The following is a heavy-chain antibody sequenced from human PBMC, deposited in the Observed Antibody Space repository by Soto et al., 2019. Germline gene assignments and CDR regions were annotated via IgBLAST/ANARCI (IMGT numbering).Heavy chain of an antibody. J-gene: IGHJ5*02. CDR1: GCSISSSSYY. D-gene: IGHD6-13*01. CDR3: ARHGIAAAGTQSSGYYYFDP. Sequence: SETLSLTCTVSGCSISSSSYYWGWIRQPPGKGLEWIGSIYYSGSTYYNPSLKSRVTISVDTSKNQFSLKLSSVAAADTAVYYCARHGIAAAGTQSSGYYYFDPWGQGTLVTVSS. V-gene: IGHV4-39*01. CDR2: IYYSGST.